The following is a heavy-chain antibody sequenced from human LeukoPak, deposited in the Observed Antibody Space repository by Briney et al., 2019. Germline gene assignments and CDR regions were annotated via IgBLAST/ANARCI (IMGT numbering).Heavy chain of an antibody. Sequence: ETLSLTCTVSGGSISSSSYYWGWIRRPPGKGLEWIGSIYYSGSTNYNPSLKSRVTISVDTSKNQFSLKLSSVTAADTAVYYCARKKSITIFGVVIVFYYMDVWGKGTTVTVSS. CDR2: IYYSGST. V-gene: IGHV4-39*07. CDR3: ARKKSITIFGVVIVFYYMDV. D-gene: IGHD3-3*01. CDR1: GGSISSSSYY. J-gene: IGHJ6*03.